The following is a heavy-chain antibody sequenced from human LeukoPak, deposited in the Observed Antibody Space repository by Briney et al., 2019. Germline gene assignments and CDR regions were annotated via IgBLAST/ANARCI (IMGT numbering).Heavy chain of an antibody. CDR2: IYPGDSDT. Sequence: GESLKISCKGSGYSFTSYWIGWVRQMPGKGLEWMGIIYPGDSDTRYSPSFQGQVTISADKSISTAYLQWSSLKASDTAMYYCARRAVPAAIYYYYMDVWGKGTTVTVSS. CDR3: ARRAVPAAIYYYYMDV. J-gene: IGHJ6*03. CDR1: GYSFTSYW. V-gene: IGHV5-51*01. D-gene: IGHD2-2*01.